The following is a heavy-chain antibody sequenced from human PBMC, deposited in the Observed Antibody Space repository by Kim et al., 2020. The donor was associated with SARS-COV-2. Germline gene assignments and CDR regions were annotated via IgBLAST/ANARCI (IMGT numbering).Heavy chain of an antibody. Sequence: GGSLRLSCAASGFTFSSYAMSWVRQAPGKGLEWVSAISGSGGSTYYADSVKGRFTISRDNSKNTLYLQMNSLRAEDTAVYYCAKDLRFEDPHITWSAFDIWGQGTMVTVSS. J-gene: IGHJ3*02. D-gene: IGHD1-1*01. V-gene: IGHV3-23*01. CDR2: ISGSGGST. CDR1: GFTFSSYA. CDR3: AKDLRFEDPHITWSAFDI.